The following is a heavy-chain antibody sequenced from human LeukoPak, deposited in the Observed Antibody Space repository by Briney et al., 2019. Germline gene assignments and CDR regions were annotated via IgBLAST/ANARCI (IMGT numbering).Heavy chain of an antibody. J-gene: IGHJ4*02. D-gene: IGHD5-18*01. CDR1: GFTVSSNY. CDR3: TTGTWIQLWLADY. Sequence: GGSLRLSCAASGFTVSSNYMSWVRQAPGKGLEWVSVIYSGGSTYYADSVKGRFTISRDNSKNTLYLQMNSLKTEDTAVYYCTTGTWIQLWLADYWGQGTLVTVSS. V-gene: IGHV3-53*01. CDR2: IYSGGST.